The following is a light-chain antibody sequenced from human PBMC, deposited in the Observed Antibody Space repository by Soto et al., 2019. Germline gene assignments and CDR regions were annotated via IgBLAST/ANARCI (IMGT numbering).Light chain of an antibody. CDR2: DAS. Sequence: EIVMTQSPATLSLSPVGRATLSCRASQSVGSYLAWYQHKPGQAPRLLIYDASNRATGIPARFSGSGSGTDFTLTISSLEPEDFAVYYCQQRTTFGQGTRLEIK. J-gene: IGKJ5*01. CDR1: QSVGSY. CDR3: QQRTT. V-gene: IGKV3-11*01.